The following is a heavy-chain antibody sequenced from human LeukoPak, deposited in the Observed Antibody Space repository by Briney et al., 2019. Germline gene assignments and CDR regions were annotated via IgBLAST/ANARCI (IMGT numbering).Heavy chain of an antibody. CDR3: ARWFPGTTYYYYGMDV. Sequence: SETLSLTCTVSGGSISSYYWSWIRQPPGKGLEWIGYIYYSGSTNYNPSLKSRVTISVDTSKNPFSLKLSSVTAADTAVYYCARWFPGTTYYYYGMDVWGQGTTVTVSS. CDR1: GGSISSYY. J-gene: IGHJ6*02. D-gene: IGHD3-10*01. V-gene: IGHV4-59*01. CDR2: IYYSGST.